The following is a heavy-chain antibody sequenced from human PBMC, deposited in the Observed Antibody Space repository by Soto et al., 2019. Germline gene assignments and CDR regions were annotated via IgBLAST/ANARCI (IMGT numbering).Heavy chain of an antibody. CDR2: MSYDGART. CDR1: GFTFTSFT. V-gene: IGHV3-30-3*01. D-gene: IGHD4-17*01. CDR3: ARDRPYGDPNVFDP. J-gene: IGHJ5*02. Sequence: PGGSMRLSSATSGFTFTSFTMHWVRQAPGKGLEWIAVMSYDGARTDYADPVKGRFTISRDTSKNTLYLQMNNLRPDDTAMYYCARDRPYGDPNVFDPWVQGTLVTVSS.